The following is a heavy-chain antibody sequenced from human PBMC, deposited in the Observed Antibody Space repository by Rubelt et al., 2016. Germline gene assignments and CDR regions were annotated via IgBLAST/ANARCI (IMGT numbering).Heavy chain of an antibody. CDR3: ALRGSPTRGFDY. CDR2: IYWDDDK. V-gene: IGHV2-5*02. D-gene: IGHD1-26*01. CDR1: GFSFSTSGEG. Sequence: QITLKESGPTLVKPTQTLTLTCTFSGFSFSTSGEGVGWIRQPPGKALEWLALIYWDDDKRYSLSLNNRLTIIKDTSKNQVVLSVPNMDPVDTGSFYCALRGSPTRGFDYWGQGTLVTVTS. J-gene: IGHJ4*02.